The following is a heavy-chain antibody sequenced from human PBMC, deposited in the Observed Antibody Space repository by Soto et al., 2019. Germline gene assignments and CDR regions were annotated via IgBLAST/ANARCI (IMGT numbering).Heavy chain of an antibody. CDR2: LNYSGNT. D-gene: IGHD5-18*01. CDR3: ARGRGGGYSYGYGYYYYGMDV. V-gene: IGHV1-18*04. Sequence: QVQLVQSGAEVKKPGASVKVSCKASGYTFTTYGIGWVRQAPGQGLEWMGWLNYSGNTNYAQKLQGRVTLTTDTSTSTAYMELRGLRSDDTAVYYCARGRGGGYSYGYGYYYYGMDVWGQGTTVTVSS. J-gene: IGHJ6*02. CDR1: GYTFTTYG.